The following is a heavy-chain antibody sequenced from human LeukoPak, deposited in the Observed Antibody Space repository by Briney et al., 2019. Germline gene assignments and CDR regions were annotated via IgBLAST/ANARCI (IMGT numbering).Heavy chain of an antibody. CDR3: ARDTGGRGWFDP. D-gene: IGHD2-8*02. Sequence: GGSLRLPCAASGFTFSTYSMNWVRQAPGKGLEWVSYISSSSATIYYADSVKGRFPISRDNAKNSLYLQMNSLRAEDTAVYYCARDTGGRGWFDPWGQGTLVTVSS. CDR1: GFTFSTYS. CDR2: ISSSSATI. J-gene: IGHJ5*02. V-gene: IGHV3-48*01.